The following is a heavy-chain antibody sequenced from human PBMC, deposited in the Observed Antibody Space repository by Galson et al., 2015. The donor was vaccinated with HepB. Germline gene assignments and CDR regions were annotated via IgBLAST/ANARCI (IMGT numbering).Heavy chain of an antibody. J-gene: IGHJ6*03. V-gene: IGHV4-4*07. CDR2: IYTSGST. CDR1: GGSISSYY. Sequence: ETLSLTCTVSGGSISSYYWSWIRQPAGKGLEWIGRIYTSGSTNYNPSLKSRVTMSVDTSKNQFSLKLSSVTAADTAVYYCARGTIVVVPAAMGYYYYYMDVWGKGTTVTVSS. CDR3: ARGTIVVVPAAMGYYYYYMDV. D-gene: IGHD2-2*01.